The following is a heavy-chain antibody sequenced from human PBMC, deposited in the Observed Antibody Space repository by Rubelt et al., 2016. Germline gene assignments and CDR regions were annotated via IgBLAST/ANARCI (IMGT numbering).Heavy chain of an antibody. CDR3: ARDFIVVVAGPVAYLDP. J-gene: IGHJ5*02. D-gene: IGHD2-15*01. CDR2: ISSSSSTI. V-gene: IGHV3-48*04. CDR1: GFTLRSYW. Sequence: EVQLVESGGGLVQPGGSLRLSCVASGFTLRSYWMHWVRQAPGKGLEWVSYISSSSSTIYYADSVKGRFTISRDNAKNSLYLQMDSLRAEATAMYYCARDFIVVVAGPVAYLDPWGQGTLVTVSS.